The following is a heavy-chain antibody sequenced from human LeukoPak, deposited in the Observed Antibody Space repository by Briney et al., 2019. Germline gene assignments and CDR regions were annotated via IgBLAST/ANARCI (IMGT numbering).Heavy chain of an antibody. CDR2: ITASSGST. V-gene: IGHV3-23*01. Sequence: PGGSRRLSCAASGFNLSNSAMGWVRQAPGKGLEWVSLITASSGSTIYADSVKGRFTISRDNSKNTLYLQMNSLRAEDTAVYYCAKGAYDYIEMGYFDYWGQGALVTVSS. CDR3: AKGAYDYIEMGYFDY. D-gene: IGHD5-12*01. J-gene: IGHJ4*02. CDR1: GFNLSNSA.